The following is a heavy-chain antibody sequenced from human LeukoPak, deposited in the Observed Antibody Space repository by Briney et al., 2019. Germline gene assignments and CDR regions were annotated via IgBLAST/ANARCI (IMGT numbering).Heavy chain of an antibody. CDR3: AKEGVGASHFDY. CDR2: ISYDGSNK. CDR1: GFTFSSYG. D-gene: IGHD1-26*01. Sequence: GGSLRLSCAASGFTFSSYGMHWVRQAPGKGLEWVAVISYDGSNKYYADPVKGRFTISRDNSKNTLYLQMNSLRAEDTAVYYCAKEGVGASHFDYWGQGTLVTVSS. V-gene: IGHV3-30*18. J-gene: IGHJ4*02.